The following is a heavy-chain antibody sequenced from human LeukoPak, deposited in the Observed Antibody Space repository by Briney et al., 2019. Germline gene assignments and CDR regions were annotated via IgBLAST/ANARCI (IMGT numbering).Heavy chain of an antibody. CDR1: GGTLSSYA. V-gene: IGHV1-69*13. J-gene: IGHJ5*02. CDR2: SIPIFGTG. Sequence: GASVKVSCKASGGTLSSYAISWVRQAPGQGLEWMGGSIPIFGTGNYAQKFQGRVTITADESTSTAYMELRSLRSEDTAVYYCARGLRTTSWTKFDPWGQGTLVTVSS. D-gene: IGHD2-2*01. CDR3: ARGLRTTSWTKFDP.